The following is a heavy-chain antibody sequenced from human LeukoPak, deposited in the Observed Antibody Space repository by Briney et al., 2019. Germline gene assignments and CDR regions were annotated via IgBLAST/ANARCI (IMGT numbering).Heavy chain of an antibody. CDR2: ISGSGAHT. V-gene: IGHV3-23*01. J-gene: IGHJ4*02. CDR1: GFTFNTYA. D-gene: IGHD3-9*01. Sequence: GGSLRLSCAASGFTFNTYAMSWVRQVPGKGLEWVSAISGSGAHTFYADSVKGRFTISRDNFNDTLYLQMNSLRVDDTAIYYCARDWFNDYWGQGTLVTVSS. CDR3: ARDWFNDY.